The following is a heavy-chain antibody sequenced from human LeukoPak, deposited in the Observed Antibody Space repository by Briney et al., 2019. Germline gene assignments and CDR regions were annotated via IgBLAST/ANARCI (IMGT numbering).Heavy chain of an antibody. V-gene: IGHV1-3*01. Sequence: ASVKVPCKASGYTFTSYAMHWVRQAPGQRLEWMGWINAGNGNTKYSQKFQGRVTITRDTSASTAYMELSSLRSEDTAVYYCARVRSVTGFFDYWGQGTLVTVSS. CDR2: INAGNGNT. CDR1: GYTFTSYA. CDR3: ARVRSVTGFFDY. J-gene: IGHJ4*02. D-gene: IGHD1-20*01.